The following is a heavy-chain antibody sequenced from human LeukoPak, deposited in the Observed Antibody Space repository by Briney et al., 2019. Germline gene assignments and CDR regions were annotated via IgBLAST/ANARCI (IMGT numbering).Heavy chain of an antibody. D-gene: IGHD6-25*01. V-gene: IGHV3-30*04. J-gene: IGHJ4*02. CDR1: GFTFSSYA. Sequence: GRSLRLSCAASGFTFSSYAMHWVRQARGKGLEWVAVISYDGSNKYYADSVKGRFTISRDNSKNTLYLQMNRLRAEDTPVYYCARGVVAAAATPFDYWGQRTLLTVPS. CDR2: ISYDGSNK. CDR3: ARGVVAAAATPFDY.